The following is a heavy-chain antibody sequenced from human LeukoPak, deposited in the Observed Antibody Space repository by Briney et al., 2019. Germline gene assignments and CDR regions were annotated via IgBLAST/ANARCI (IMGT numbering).Heavy chain of an antibody. D-gene: IGHD5-24*01. V-gene: IGHV3-7*03. J-gene: IGHJ3*02. CDR2: INEDGSVK. CDR3: ARARRDGHSFIGFDI. Sequence: GGSLRLSCAASGFTFSSFWMIWVRQAPGKGLEWVANINEDGSVKNYVDSVKGRFTNSRDNAQNSLFLQMNSLRAEDTAVYYRARARRDGHSFIGFDIWGQGTEVTVSS. CDR1: GFTFSSFW.